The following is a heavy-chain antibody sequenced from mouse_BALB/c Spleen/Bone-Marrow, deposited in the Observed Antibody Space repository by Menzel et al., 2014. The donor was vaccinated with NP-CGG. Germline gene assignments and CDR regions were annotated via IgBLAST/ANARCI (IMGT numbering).Heavy chain of an antibody. Sequence: VQGVESGAELAGPGASVKMSCKASGYTFTRYTMHWVKQRPGQGLEWIGYINPSSGYTNYNQKFKDKATLTADKSSSTAYMQLSSLTSEDSAVHYCARGGNYVWFAYWGQGSLVTVSA. CDR2: INPSSGYT. J-gene: IGHJ3*01. D-gene: IGHD2-1*01. CDR1: GYTFTRYT. V-gene: IGHV1-4*01. CDR3: ARGGNYVWFAY.